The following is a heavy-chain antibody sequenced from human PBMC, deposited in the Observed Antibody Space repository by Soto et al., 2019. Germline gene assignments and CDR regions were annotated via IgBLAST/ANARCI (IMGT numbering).Heavy chain of an antibody. D-gene: IGHD2-2*01. J-gene: IGHJ6*02. CDR1: RYTFTNYY. CDR3: ARPGAGYCISTSCSNDYSYGMDV. V-gene: IGHV1-46*01. CDR2: INPSGGST. Sequence: ASVKVSCKASRYTFTNYYMHWVRQAPGQGLEWMGIINPSGGSTSYAQKFQGRVTMTRDTSTSTVYMEPSSLRSEDTAVYYCARPGAGYCISTSCSNDYSYGMDVWGHGTTVTVSS.